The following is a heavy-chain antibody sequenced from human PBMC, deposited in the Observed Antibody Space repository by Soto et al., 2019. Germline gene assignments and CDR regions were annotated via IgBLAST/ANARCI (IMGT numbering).Heavy chain of an antibody. D-gene: IGHD5-12*01. CDR3: ARGQGNSGYDPLDF. CDR2: INAGNGNT. Sequence: QVQLVQSGAEVKKPGASVKVSCKASGYTFTSYTMHWVRQAPGQRLEWMGWINAGNGNTKYSQKLQGRVTITRDTSASTVFIELSSLTSEDTALHYCARGQGNSGYDPLDFWGLGTLVTVSS. CDR1: GYTFTSYT. J-gene: IGHJ4*02. V-gene: IGHV1-3*01.